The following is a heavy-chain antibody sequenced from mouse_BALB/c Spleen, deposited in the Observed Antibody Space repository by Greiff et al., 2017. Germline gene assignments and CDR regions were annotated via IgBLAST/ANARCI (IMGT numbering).Heavy chain of an antibody. CDR3: AHGSIYAMDY. J-gene: IGHJ4*01. CDR1: GYAFSSYW. D-gene: IGHD1-1*01. Sequence: QVQLQQSGAELVRPGSSVKISCKASGYAFSSYWMNWVKQRPGQGLEWIGQIYPGDGDTNYNGKFKGKATLTADKSSSTAYMQLSSLTSEDSAVYFCAHGSIYAMDYWGQGTSVTVSS. CDR2: IYPGDGDT. V-gene: IGHV1-80*01.